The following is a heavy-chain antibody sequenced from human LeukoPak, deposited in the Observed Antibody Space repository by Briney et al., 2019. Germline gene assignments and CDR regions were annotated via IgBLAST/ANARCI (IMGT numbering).Heavy chain of an antibody. J-gene: IGHJ4*02. CDR3: ARRRIAAAGGFDY. D-gene: IGHD6-13*01. Sequence: ESLRLSCAASGFTFSDYGMSWVRQAPGKGLEWIGEINHSGSTNYNPSLKSRVTISVDTSKTQFSLKLSSVTAADTAVYYCARRRIAAAGGFDYWGQGTLVTVSS. CDR1: GFTFSDYG. V-gene: IGHV4-34*01. CDR2: INHSGST.